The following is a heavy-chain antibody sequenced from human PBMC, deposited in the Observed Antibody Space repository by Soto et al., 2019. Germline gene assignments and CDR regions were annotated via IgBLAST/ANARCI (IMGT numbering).Heavy chain of an antibody. CDR1: GGSISSGGYS. CDR2: IYHSGRT. J-gene: IGHJ4*02. D-gene: IGHD4-17*01. V-gene: IGHV4-30-2*01. CDR3: ARGMTTVTTFDY. Sequence: QLQLQESGSGLVKPSQTLSLTCAVSGGSISSGGYSCNWIRQPPGKGLEWIGYIYHSGRTYYNPSLNGRVTISVDRSTNQFALKLSSVTAADTAVYYCARGMTTVTTFDYWGQGTLVTVSS.